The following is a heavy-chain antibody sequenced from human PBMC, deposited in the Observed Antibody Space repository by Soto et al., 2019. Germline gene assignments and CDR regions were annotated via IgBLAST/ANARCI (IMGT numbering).Heavy chain of an antibody. CDR3: ARGYDSSGYLPFDY. D-gene: IGHD3-22*01. CDR1: GGSISSGGYY. Sequence: QVQLQESGPGLVKPSQTLSLTCTVSGGSISSGGYYWSWIRQHPGKGLECIGYIYYSGSTYYNPSHKSRVTISVDTSKNQFFLKLSSVTAADTAVYYCARGYDSSGYLPFDYWGQGTLVTVSS. J-gene: IGHJ4*02. V-gene: IGHV4-31*03. CDR2: IYYSGST.